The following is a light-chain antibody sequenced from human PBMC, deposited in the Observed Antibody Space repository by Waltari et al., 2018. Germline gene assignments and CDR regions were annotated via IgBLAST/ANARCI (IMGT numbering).Light chain of an antibody. J-gene: IGLJ3*02. CDR2: EGG. V-gene: IGLV2-18*02. CDR3: SSYTTSRTLV. CDR1: SSDVGGYNR. Sequence: QSALTQPPSVSGSPGQSVTISCTGTSSDVGGYNRVSWFQQAPGTAPKLLIYEGGNRPSGVPDRFSGSKSGNTASLTISGLQAEDEADYYCSSYTTSRTLVFGGGTKLTVL.